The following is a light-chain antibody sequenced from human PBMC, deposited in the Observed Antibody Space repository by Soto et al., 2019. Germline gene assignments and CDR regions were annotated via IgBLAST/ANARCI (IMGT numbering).Light chain of an antibody. CDR1: SSDVGGYNY. Sequence: QSALTQPASVSGPPGQSITISCTGTSSDVGGYNYVSWYQQHPGKAPKLMIYEVSNRPSGVSNRFSGSKSGNTASLTISGLQAEDEAAYYCSSYTSSSTPCVFGTGTKSPS. J-gene: IGLJ1*01. V-gene: IGLV2-14*01. CDR3: SSYTSSSTPCV. CDR2: EVS.